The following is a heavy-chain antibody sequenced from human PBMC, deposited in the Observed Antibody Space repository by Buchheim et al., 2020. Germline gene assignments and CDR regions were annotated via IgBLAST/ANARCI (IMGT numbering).Heavy chain of an antibody. CDR1: GFTFHDHW. V-gene: IGHV3-15*01. Sequence: EVQLVESGGGLVGPGGSLTLSCATSGFTFHDHWMSWIRQAPGKGLEWIARVKSTSAGGTIDYVTSVKGIFVISRDDSKNMLYLQMNSLKNEDTAVYYCTTEPRYWGQGTL. D-gene: IGHD3-9*01. J-gene: IGHJ4*02. CDR2: VKSTSAGGTI. CDR3: TTEPRY.